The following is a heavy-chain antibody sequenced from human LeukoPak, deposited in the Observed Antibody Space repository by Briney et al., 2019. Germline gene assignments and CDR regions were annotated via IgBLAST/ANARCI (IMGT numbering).Heavy chain of an antibody. CDR2: IYTSGST. J-gene: IGHJ4*02. CDR1: GGSISSYY. V-gene: IGHV4-4*09. CDR3: ARFRRVQYNFDY. Sequence: SETLSLTCTVSGGSISSYYWSWIRQPPGKGLEWIGYIYTSGSTNYNPSLKSRVTISVDTSKNQFSPKLSSVTAADTAVYYCARFRRVQYNFDYWGQGTLVTVSS. D-gene: IGHD5-18*01.